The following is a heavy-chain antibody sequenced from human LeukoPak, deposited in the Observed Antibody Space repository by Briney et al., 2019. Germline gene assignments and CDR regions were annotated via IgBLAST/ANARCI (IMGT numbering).Heavy chain of an antibody. CDR1: GGTFSSYA. CDR2: IIPILGIA. V-gene: IGHV1-69*04. Sequence: SVKVSCKASGGTFSSYAISWVRQATGQGLEWMGRIIPILGIANYAQKFQGRVTITADKSTSTAYMELSSLRSEDTAVYYCARGIDEWLYLNYWGQGALVTVSS. J-gene: IGHJ4*02. D-gene: IGHD3-3*01. CDR3: ARGIDEWLYLNY.